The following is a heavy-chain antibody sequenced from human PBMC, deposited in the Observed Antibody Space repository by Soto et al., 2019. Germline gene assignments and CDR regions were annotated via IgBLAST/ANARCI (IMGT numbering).Heavy chain of an antibody. D-gene: IGHD3-22*01. CDR3: AKAFSEYYYDSSGYYNYYYYYGMDV. V-gene: IGHV3-30*18. J-gene: IGHJ6*02. CDR1: GFTFSSYG. CDR2: ISYDGSNK. Sequence: PGGSLRLSCAASGFTFSSYGMHWVRQAPGKGLEWVAVISYDGSNKYYADSVKGRFTISRDNSKNTLYLQMNSPRAEDTAVYYCAKAFSEYYYDSSGYYNYYYYYGMDVWGQWTTVTVSS.